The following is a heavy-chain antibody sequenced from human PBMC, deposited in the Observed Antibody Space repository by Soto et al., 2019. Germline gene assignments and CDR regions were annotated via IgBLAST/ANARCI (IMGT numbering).Heavy chain of an antibody. J-gene: IGHJ4*02. CDR3: ARGGVLWFGESTFDY. CDR1: GFSFSSYW. V-gene: IGHV3-7*01. D-gene: IGHD3-10*01. CDR2: IKQDGSEI. Sequence: EVQLVESWGGLVQPGGSLRLSCAAYGFSFSSYWMNWVRQVPGKGLEWVANIKQDGSEIYYVDSVKGRFTISRDNAKNSLYLQMNSLRAEDTAVYYCARGGVLWFGESTFDYWGQGTLVTVSS.